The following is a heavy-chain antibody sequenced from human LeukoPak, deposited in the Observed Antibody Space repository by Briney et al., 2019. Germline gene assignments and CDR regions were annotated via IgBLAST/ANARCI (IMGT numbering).Heavy chain of an antibody. V-gene: IGHV3-23*01. CDR2: ITGSGDTT. J-gene: IGHJ4*02. CDR1: RFTFSGYA. Sequence: PGGSLRLSCAASRFTFSGYAMSWVRQAPGKGLEWVSTITGSGDTTYYADSVKGRFTISRDNSKNTLYLQMNSLRAEDTAVYYCAKAEGYDILTGLDYWGQGTLVTVSS. D-gene: IGHD3-9*01. CDR3: AKAEGYDILTGLDY.